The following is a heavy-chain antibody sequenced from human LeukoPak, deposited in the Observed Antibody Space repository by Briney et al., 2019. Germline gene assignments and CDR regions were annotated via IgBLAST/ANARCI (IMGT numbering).Heavy chain of an antibody. J-gene: IGHJ4*02. D-gene: IGHD3-10*01. CDR2: ISQNGDNT. V-gene: IGHV3-64D*06. Sequence: GGSLRLSCSVSGFSFSSYVLRWVRQAPGKGLESVSGISQNGDNTYYADSVKGRFTISKDNSENTLYLQMNSLRPEDTAVYYCMNPNHYGSGRWGQGTLVTVSS. CDR3: MNPNHYGSGR. CDR1: GFSFSSYV.